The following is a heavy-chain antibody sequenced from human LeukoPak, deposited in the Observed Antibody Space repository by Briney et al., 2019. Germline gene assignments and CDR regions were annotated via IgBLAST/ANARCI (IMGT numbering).Heavy chain of an antibody. V-gene: IGHV4-39*07. D-gene: IGHD6-13*01. CDR3: ARDRAGAAAGLSNLNWFDP. CDR2: IYYSGST. CDR1: GGSIRSNY. Sequence: SETLSLTCTVSGGSIRSNYWSWIRQPPGKGLEWIGSIYYSGSTYYNPSLKSRVTISVDTSKNQFSLKLSSVTAADTAVYYCARDRAGAAAGLSNLNWFDPWGQGTLVTVSS. J-gene: IGHJ5*02.